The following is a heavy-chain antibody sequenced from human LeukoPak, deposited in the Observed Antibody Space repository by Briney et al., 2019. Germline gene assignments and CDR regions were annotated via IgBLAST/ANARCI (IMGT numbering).Heavy chain of an antibody. V-gene: IGHV3-30-3*01. Sequence: GGSLRLSCAASGFTFSSYAMHWVRQAPGKGLEWVAVISYDGSNKYYADSVKGRFTISRDNSKNTLYLQMNSQRAEDTAVYYCAREQNFVVVPAAGWFDPWGQGTLVTVSS. D-gene: IGHD2-2*01. J-gene: IGHJ5*02. CDR1: GFTFSSYA. CDR2: ISYDGSNK. CDR3: AREQNFVVVPAAGWFDP.